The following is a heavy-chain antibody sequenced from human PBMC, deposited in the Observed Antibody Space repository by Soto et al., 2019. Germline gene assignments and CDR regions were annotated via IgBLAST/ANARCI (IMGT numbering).Heavy chain of an antibody. CDR3: AREEAVYYYDSSGYYQEDY. CDR1: GYTFTGYY. CDR2: INPNSGGT. D-gene: IGHD3-22*01. Sequence: ASVKVSCKASGYTFTGYYMHWVRQAPGQGLEWMGWINPNSGGTNYAQKFQGRVTMTRDTSISTAYMELSRLRSDDTAVYYCAREEAVYYYDSSGYYQEDYWGQGTLVTVSS. V-gene: IGHV1-2*02. J-gene: IGHJ4*02.